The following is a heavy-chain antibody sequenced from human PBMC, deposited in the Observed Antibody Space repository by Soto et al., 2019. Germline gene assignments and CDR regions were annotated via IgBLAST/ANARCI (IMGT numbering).Heavy chain of an antibody. D-gene: IGHD3-22*01. CDR1: GYTFTSYY. CDR2: INPITGGT. J-gene: IGHJ4*02. V-gene: IGHV1-2*02. Sequence: ASVKVSCMASGYTFTSYYIHCVRQAPGQGLEWMGWINPITGGTNYAPKFQGRVTMTRDTSITTAYMELSRLRSDDTAVYYCARNYYDSSDRDYLDYWGQGTPVTVSS. CDR3: ARNYYDSSDRDYLDY.